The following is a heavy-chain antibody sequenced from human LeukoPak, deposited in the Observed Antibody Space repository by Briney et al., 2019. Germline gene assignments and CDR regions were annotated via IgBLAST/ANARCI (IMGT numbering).Heavy chain of an antibody. J-gene: IGHJ4*02. CDR1: GFTFSSYA. D-gene: IGHD2-21*02. V-gene: IGHV3-30-3*01. CDR3: TRDLTSWVVTATSSR. Sequence: GGSLRLSCAASGFTFSSYAMHWVRQAPGKGLEWVAVISYDGSNKYYADSVKGRFTISRDNSKNTLYLQMNSLRAEDTAVYYCTRDLTSWVVTATSSRWGQGTLVTVSS. CDR2: ISYDGSNK.